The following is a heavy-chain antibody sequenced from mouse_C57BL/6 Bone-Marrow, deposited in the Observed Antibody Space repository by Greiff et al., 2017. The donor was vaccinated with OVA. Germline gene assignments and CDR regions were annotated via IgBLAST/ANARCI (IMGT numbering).Heavy chain of an antibody. CDR2: IYPGSGST. CDR1: GYTFTSYW. Sequence: QVQLQQPGAELVKPGASVKMSCKASGYTFTSYWITWVKQRPGQGLEWIGDIYPGSGSTNYNEKFKSKATLTVDTSYSTAYMQLSSLTSEDSAVYYCAVYYGSSYLYYYAMDYWGQGTSVTVSS. J-gene: IGHJ4*01. CDR3: AVYYGSSYLYYYAMDY. V-gene: IGHV1-55*01. D-gene: IGHD1-1*01.